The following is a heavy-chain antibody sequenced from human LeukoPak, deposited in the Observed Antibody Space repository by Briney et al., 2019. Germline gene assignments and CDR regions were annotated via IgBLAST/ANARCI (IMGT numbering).Heavy chain of an antibody. D-gene: IGHD1-20*01. CDR2: IYYSGST. CDR3: ARLTEWRGYYYYYMDV. Sequence: SETLSLTCTVSGGSISSYYWSWIRQPPGKGLEWIGYIYYSGSTNYNPSLKSRVTISVDTSKNQFSLKLSSVTAADTAVYYCARLTEWRGYYYYYMDVWSKGTTVTVSS. V-gene: IGHV4-59*01. J-gene: IGHJ6*03. CDR1: GGSISSYY.